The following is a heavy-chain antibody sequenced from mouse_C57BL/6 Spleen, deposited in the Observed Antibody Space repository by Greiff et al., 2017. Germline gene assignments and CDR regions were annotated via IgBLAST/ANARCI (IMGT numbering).Heavy chain of an antibody. Sequence: QVQLQQPGAELVKPGASVKLSCKASGYTFTSYWMHWVKQRPGKGLEWIGMIHPNSGSTNYNEKFKGKATLTVDKSSSTAYLQLRSLTSDDSAVYYCSSYGLYAMDYWGQGTSVTVSS. V-gene: IGHV1-64*01. D-gene: IGHD1-2*01. CDR1: GYTFTSYW. CDR3: SSYGLYAMDY. J-gene: IGHJ4*01. CDR2: IHPNSGST.